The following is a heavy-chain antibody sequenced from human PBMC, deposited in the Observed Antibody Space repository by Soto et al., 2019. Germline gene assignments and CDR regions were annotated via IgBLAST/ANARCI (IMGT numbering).Heavy chain of an antibody. Sequence: SETLSLTCTVSGGSISSYYWSWIRQSPGKGLEWIGYVHYTGSTNYNPSLNSRVTISLDTSKNQFSLKLTSVTAADTAVYYCARESSGSYDWFDPWGQGTLVTVSS. D-gene: IGHD1-26*01. CDR1: GGSISSYY. J-gene: IGHJ5*02. CDR2: VHYTGST. CDR3: ARESSGSYDWFDP. V-gene: IGHV4-59*01.